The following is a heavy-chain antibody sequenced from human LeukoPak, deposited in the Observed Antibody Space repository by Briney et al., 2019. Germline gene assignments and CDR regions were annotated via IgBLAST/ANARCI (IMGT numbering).Heavy chain of an antibody. V-gene: IGHV1-18*01. Sequence: ASVKVSCKASGYTFTSYGISWVRQAPGQGLEWMGWISAYNGNKNYAQKLQGRVTMTTDTSTSTAYMEVRSLRSDDTAVYYCARDFYDTSGYYAFDYWGQGTLVTVSS. D-gene: IGHD3-22*01. CDR3: ARDFYDTSGYYAFDY. J-gene: IGHJ4*02. CDR2: ISAYNGNK. CDR1: GYTFTSYG.